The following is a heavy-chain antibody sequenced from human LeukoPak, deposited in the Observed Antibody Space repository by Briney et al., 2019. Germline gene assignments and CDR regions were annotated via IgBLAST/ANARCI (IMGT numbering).Heavy chain of an antibody. J-gene: IGHJ3*02. D-gene: IGHD5-24*01. CDR1: GFTFSSYA. V-gene: IGHV3-64*01. CDR3: ARPGRDGYNYDAFDI. Sequence: GGSLRLSCAASGFTFSSYAMRWVRQAPGKGLEYVSAISSNGDSAYSANCVKGRFIISRDNSKNMLYLQMGSLRPEDMAMYYCARPGRDGYNYDAFDIWGQGTMVTVSS. CDR2: ISSNGDSA.